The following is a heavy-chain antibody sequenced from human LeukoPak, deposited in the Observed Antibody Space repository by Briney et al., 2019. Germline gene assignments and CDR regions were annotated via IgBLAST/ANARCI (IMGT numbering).Heavy chain of an antibody. CDR1: GFTFSDYY. J-gene: IGHJ6*03. V-gene: IGHV3-11*01. CDR2: ISSSGSTI. CDR3: ARDLRSSTSRYYYYYMDV. Sequence: GGSLRLSCAASGFTFSDYYMSWIRQAPGKGLEWASYISSSGSTIYYADSVKGRFTISRDNAKNSLYLQMNSLRAEDTAVYYCARDLRSSTSRYYYYYMDVWGKGTTVTVSS. D-gene: IGHD2-2*01.